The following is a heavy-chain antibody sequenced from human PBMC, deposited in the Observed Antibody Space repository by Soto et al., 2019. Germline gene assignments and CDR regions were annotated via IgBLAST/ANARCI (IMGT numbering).Heavy chain of an antibody. CDR2: IGTAGDT. D-gene: IGHD3-16*01. Sequence: EVQLVESGGDLVQPGGSLRLSCGASGFTFSSYDFHWVRQATGKGLEWVSGIGTAGDTYYAGSVKGRFIMSRENAKNSLYLQMNSLRDGETAVYYCRRGADGFDYWGQGTLVTVSS. V-gene: IGHV3-13*01. CDR3: RRGADGFDY. CDR1: GFTFSSYD. J-gene: IGHJ4*02.